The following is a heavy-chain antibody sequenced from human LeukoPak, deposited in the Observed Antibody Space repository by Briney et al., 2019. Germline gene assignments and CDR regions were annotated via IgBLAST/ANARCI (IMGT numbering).Heavy chain of an antibody. Sequence: SETLSLTCTVSGGSISSYYWSWIRQPPGKGLEWIGYIYYSGSTNYNPSLKSRVTISVDTSKNQFSLKLSSVTAADTAVYYCARHVTKAMAPNYFDYWGQGTPVTVSS. CDR3: ARHVTKAMAPNYFDY. J-gene: IGHJ4*02. V-gene: IGHV4-59*08. CDR2: IYYSGST. CDR1: GGSISSYY. D-gene: IGHD5-18*01.